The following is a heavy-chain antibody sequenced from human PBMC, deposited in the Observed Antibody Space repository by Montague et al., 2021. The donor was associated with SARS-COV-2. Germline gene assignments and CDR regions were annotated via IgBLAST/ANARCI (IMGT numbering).Heavy chain of an antibody. V-gene: IGHV3-33*01. CDR3: ARDLAYSYGFYYYGMDV. CDR2: IWYDGSNK. D-gene: IGHD5-18*01. Sequence: SLRLSCAASGFTFSSYGMHWVRQAPGKGLEWVAVIWYDGSNKYYADSVKGRLTISRDNSKNTLYLQMNSLRAEDTAVYYCARDLAYSYGFYYYGMDVWGQGTTVTVSS. CDR1: GFTFSSYG. J-gene: IGHJ6*02.